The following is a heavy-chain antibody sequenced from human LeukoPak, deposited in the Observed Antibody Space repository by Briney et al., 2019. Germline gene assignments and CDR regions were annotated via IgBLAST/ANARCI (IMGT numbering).Heavy chain of an antibody. Sequence: SETLSLTCTVSDGSISPYYWSWIRQSPGRGLEWIGYIHNSGTTNYNPSLKSRVTFSVDTSNNQFSLKLSSVTAADTAVYYCARNGRLQSVDYWGPGTLVTASS. J-gene: IGHJ4*02. CDR3: ARNGRLQSVDY. D-gene: IGHD5-24*01. CDR2: IHNSGTT. CDR1: DGSISPYY. V-gene: IGHV4-59*01.